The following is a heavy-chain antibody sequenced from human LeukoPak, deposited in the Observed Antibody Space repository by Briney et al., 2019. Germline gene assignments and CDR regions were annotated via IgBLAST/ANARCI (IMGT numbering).Heavy chain of an antibody. CDR3: ARRSRSSSLGDWFDP. CDR2: INPNSGDT. J-gene: IGHJ5*02. V-gene: IGHV1-2*02. D-gene: IGHD6-13*01. CDR1: GYTFTGYY. Sequence: ASVKVSCKASGYTFTGYYVHWVRQAPGQGLEWMGWINPNSGDTYYAQKFQGRVTMTRDTSITTVYMELSRLRSDETAMYYCARRSRSSSLGDWFDPWGQGTLVTVSS.